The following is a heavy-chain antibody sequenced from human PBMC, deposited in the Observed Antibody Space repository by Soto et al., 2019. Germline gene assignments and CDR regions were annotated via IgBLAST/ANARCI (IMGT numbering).Heavy chain of an antibody. CDR1: GFIFSNFP. CDR3: ARGVYYDSSGYYPWYFDY. D-gene: IGHD3-22*01. CDR2: VSKDGNEK. Sequence: QVHLVDSGGGVVQPGRSMRLSCAASGFIFSNFPIHWVRQAPGKGLEWVALVSKDGNEKHYADSVKGRFTISRDNSRNMVYLQLSSLKDEDTAVYYCARGVYYDSSGYYPWYFDYWGQGTLVTVSS. V-gene: IGHV3-30-3*01. J-gene: IGHJ4*02.